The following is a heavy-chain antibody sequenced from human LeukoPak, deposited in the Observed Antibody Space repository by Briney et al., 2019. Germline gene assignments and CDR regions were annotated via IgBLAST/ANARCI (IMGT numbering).Heavy chain of an antibody. CDR2: ISNDGSNK. Sequence: GGSLSLSCAASGFTFSSYAIHWVRQAPGKGLEWVAVISNDGSNKYYAASVKGRFTISRDNFKDTLYLQMNSLRGDDTAVYYCATGGRYDSGYNYYWGQGTLVTVSS. J-gene: IGHJ4*02. V-gene: IGHV3-30*04. CDR3: ATGGRYDSGYNYY. D-gene: IGHD5-24*01. CDR1: GFTFSSYA.